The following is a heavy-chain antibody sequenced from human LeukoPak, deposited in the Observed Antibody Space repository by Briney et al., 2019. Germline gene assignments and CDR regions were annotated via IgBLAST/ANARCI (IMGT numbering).Heavy chain of an antibody. CDR1: GFTFSSYA. V-gene: IGHV3-23*01. J-gene: IGHJ3*02. CDR2: ISGSGGST. D-gene: IGHD3-9*01. CDR3: AREGWHYDILTGSLRHDAFDI. Sequence: PGGSLRLSCAASGFTFSSYAMSWVRQAPGKGLEWVSAISGSGGSTYYADSVKGRFTISRDNSKNTLYLQMNSLRAEDTAVYYCAREGWHYDILTGSLRHDAFDIWGQGTMVTVSS.